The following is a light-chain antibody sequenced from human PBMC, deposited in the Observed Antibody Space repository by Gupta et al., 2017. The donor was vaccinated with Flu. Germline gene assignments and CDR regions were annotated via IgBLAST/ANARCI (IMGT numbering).Light chain of an antibody. CDR2: GVS. CDR1: QSVSSN. CDR3: QEYKNWPHIT. V-gene: IGKV3-15*01. Sequence: EIVMTQSPATLSVSPGERATLSCRASQSVSSNLAWYQQKPGQAPRPFIYGVSIRATGIPARFSGSGSGTEFALTISSRQLEDFAVYFCQEYKNWPHITFGQGTQLEIK. J-gene: IGKJ5*01.